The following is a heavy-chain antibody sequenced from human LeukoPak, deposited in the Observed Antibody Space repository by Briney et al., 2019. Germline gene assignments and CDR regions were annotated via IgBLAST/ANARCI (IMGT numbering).Heavy chain of an antibody. Sequence: PGRCLRPSCAASAFIFSSYSMNSVRQAPGKGLEWVSVISGSSSYAYYADSVKGRFIISRDDARNSLYLQMNSLRAQDTAVYYCAREPPSYFYDSSGLDYWGQGTLVTASS. V-gene: IGHV3-21*01. CDR2: ISGSSSYA. D-gene: IGHD3-22*01. CDR3: AREPPSYFYDSSGLDY. CDR1: AFIFSSYS. J-gene: IGHJ4*02.